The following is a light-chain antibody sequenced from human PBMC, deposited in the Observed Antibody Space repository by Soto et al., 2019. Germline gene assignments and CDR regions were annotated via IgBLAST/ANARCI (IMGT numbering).Light chain of an antibody. J-gene: IGKJ4*01. CDR3: QQYGISPLT. Sequence: EIVLTPSPGTLSLSPVERATLSCRASQSVSSGYLAWYQQKPGQAPRLLIYDASSRATGIPDRFSGSGSGTDFTLTISRLEPEDFAVYYCQQYGISPLTFGGGTKVDIK. V-gene: IGKV3-20*01. CDR2: DAS. CDR1: QSVSSGY.